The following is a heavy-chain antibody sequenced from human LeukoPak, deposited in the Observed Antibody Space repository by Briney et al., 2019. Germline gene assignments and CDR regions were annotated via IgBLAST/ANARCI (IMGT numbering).Heavy chain of an antibody. CDR1: GFTFSSYG. CDR2: IWYGGSNK. D-gene: IGHD6-6*01. CDR3: AKDYAYSSFYDY. Sequence: GGSLRLSCVASGFTFSSYGMHWVRQAPGKGLEWVAVIWYGGSNKYYADSVKGRFTISRDNSKNTLYLQMNSLRAEDTAVYYCAKDYAYSSFYDYWGQGTLVTVSS. J-gene: IGHJ4*02. V-gene: IGHV3-33*06.